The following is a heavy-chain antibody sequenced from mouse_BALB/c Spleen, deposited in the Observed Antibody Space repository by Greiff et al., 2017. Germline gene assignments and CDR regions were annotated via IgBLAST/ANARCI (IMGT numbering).Heavy chain of an antibody. CDR2: IWGGGST. Sequence: QVQLKQSGPGLVQPSQSLSITCTVSGFSLTSYGVHWVRQPPGKGLEWLGMIWGGGSTDYNSALKSRLSISKDNSKSQVFLKMNSLQTDDTAMYYCASPRSTMITFDYWGQGTTLTVSS. V-gene: IGHV2-4*02. CDR3: ASPRSTMITFDY. CDR1: GFSLTSYG. J-gene: IGHJ2*01. D-gene: IGHD2-4*01.